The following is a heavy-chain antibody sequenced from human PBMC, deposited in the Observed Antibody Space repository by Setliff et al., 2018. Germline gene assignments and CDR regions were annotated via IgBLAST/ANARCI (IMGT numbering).Heavy chain of an antibody. Sequence: GGSLRLSCTASGFTFGDYAMGGVRQAPGKGLEWVGFIRRKAYGGTTEYAASVKGRFTISRDDSKSISYLQMNSLKTEDTAVYYCTREASVDFWSGYPYYYYMDVWGKGTTVTVSS. D-gene: IGHD3-3*01. J-gene: IGHJ6*03. CDR1: GFTFGDYA. CDR2: IRRKAYGGTT. CDR3: TREASVDFWSGYPYYYYMDV. V-gene: IGHV3-49*04.